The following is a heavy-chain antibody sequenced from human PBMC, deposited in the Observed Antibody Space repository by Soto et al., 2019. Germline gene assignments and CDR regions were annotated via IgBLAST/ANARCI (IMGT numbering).Heavy chain of an antibody. V-gene: IGHV1-8*01. CDR1: GYTFTSYD. CDR3: ARETAGNYGMDV. CDR2: MNPSSGNT. D-gene: IGHD1-1*01. Sequence: QVQLVQSGAEVKKPGASVKVSCKAWGYTFTSYDIAWVRQATGQGLEWMGWMNPSSGNTGYPQKFQGRVTMTRNTSISTAYMELSSLRSEDTAVYYCARETAGNYGMDVWGQGTTVTVSS. J-gene: IGHJ6*02.